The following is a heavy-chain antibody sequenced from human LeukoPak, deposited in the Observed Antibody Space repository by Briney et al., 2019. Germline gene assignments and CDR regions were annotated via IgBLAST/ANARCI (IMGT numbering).Heavy chain of an antibody. CDR1: NGSFSGYY. CDR3: ARGAILTGYTRAGNWFDP. Sequence: PSETLSLTCGVYNGSFSGYYWSWIRQTPGKGLEWIGEINQSGSTNYNPSLKSRVTISVDTSKNQFSLKLSSVTAADTAVYYCARGAILTGYTRAGNWFDPWGQGTLVTVSS. D-gene: IGHD3-9*01. J-gene: IGHJ5*02. V-gene: IGHV4-34*01. CDR2: INQSGST.